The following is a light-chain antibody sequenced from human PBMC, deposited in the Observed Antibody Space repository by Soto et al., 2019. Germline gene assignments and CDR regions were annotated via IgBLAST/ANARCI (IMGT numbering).Light chain of an antibody. J-gene: IGKJ1*01. Sequence: DIVMTQSPDSLAVSLGERATINCKSSQSVLYSSNNKNYLGWYQQKPGQSPKLLIHWASTRESGVPDGFSGSGSGTDFTLTISSLQAEDVAVYYCQRYLRPPWTFGEGTKVEIK. CDR2: WAS. V-gene: IGKV4-1*01. CDR3: QRYLRPPWT. CDR1: QSVLYSSNNKNY.